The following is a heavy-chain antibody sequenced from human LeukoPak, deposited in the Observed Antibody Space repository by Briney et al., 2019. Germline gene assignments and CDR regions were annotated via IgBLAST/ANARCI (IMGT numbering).Heavy chain of an antibody. CDR1: GYTFSNND. V-gene: IGHV1-46*01. J-gene: IGHJ4*02. CDR2: INPSGGST. Sequence: GASVKVSCKASGYTFSNNDLHWVRQAPGQGLEWLGLINPSGGSTIYAQKFQGRVTTTRDTSTSTVYMELSSLRSDDSAVYYCAGEIAMHVHWGQGTLVTVSS. CDR3: AGEIAMHVH. D-gene: IGHD3-22*01.